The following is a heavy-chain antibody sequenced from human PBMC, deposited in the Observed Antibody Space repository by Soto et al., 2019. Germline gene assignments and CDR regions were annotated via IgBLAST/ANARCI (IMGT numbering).Heavy chain of an antibody. CDR3: ARDRQRYCSGGSCYSTNWFDP. J-gene: IGHJ5*02. CDR2: ISAYNGNT. D-gene: IGHD2-15*01. V-gene: IGHV1-18*04. Sequence: ASVKVSCKASGYTFTSYGISWVRQAPGQGLEWMGWISAYNGNTNYAQKLQGRVTMTTDTSTSTAYMELRSLRSDDTAVYYCARDRQRYCSGGSCYSTNWFDPWGQGTLVTSPQ. CDR1: GYTFTSYG.